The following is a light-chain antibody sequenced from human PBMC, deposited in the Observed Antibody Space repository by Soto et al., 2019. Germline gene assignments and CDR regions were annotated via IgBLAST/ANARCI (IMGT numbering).Light chain of an antibody. CDR1: QSVSSNS. Sequence: EIVLTQSPGTLSLSPGERATLSCRASQSVSSNSLAWYQQKPGQAPRLLIYGASNRATGIPDRFSGSGSGTDFTLTISRLEPADFAVYYCQQYGSSPRTFGQGTKVEIK. CDR3: QQYGSSPRT. J-gene: IGKJ1*01. CDR2: GAS. V-gene: IGKV3-20*01.